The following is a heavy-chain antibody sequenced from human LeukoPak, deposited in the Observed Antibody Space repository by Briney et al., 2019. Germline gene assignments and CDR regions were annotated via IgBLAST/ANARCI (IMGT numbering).Heavy chain of an antibody. D-gene: IGHD4/OR15-4a*01. V-gene: IGHV3-30*18. J-gene: IGHJ4*02. CDR3: AKKAQYDGHYPLDY. Sequence: GRSLRLSCAASGFTFSSYGMHWVRQAPGKGLEWVAVISYDGSNKYYADSVKGRFTISRDNSKNTLYLQMNSLRAEDTALYLCAKKAQYDGHYPLDYWGQGTLVTVSA. CDR2: ISYDGSNK. CDR1: GFTFSSYG.